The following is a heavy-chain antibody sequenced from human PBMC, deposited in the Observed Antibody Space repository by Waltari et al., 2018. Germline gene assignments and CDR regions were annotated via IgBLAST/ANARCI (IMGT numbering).Heavy chain of an antibody. CDR2: IYYSGST. CDR3: ASPSRYYDFWSGYYYYYGMDV. Sequence: QLQLQESGPGLVKPSETLSLTCTVSGGSISSSSYYWGWIRQPPGKGPGWIGSIYYSGSTYYNPSLKSRVTISVDTCKNQFSLKLSSVTAADTAVYYCASPSRYYDFWSGYYYYYGMDVWGQGTTVTVSS. D-gene: IGHD3-3*01. CDR1: GGSISSSSYY. J-gene: IGHJ6*02. V-gene: IGHV4-39*01.